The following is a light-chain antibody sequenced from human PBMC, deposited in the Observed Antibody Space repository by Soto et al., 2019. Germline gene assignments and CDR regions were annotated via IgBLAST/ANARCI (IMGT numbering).Light chain of an antibody. CDR3: QQYNFYPWT. CDR1: HSMSIW. CDR2: KAS. Sequence: DIQMTQSPSTLSASVGDRVTITCRGSHSMSIWLAWYQQKPGKAPKLLIYKASSLETGVPSRFSGSGSGTEFTLTISSLQPDDFATYFCQQYNFYPWTFGQGTKVDIK. J-gene: IGKJ1*01. V-gene: IGKV1-5*03.